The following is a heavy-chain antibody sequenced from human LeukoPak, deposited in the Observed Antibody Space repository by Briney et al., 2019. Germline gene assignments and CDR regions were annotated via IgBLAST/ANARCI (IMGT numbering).Heavy chain of an antibody. CDR2: VSAYNGNT. CDR1: GYTFTSYG. J-gene: IGHJ6*03. D-gene: IGHD6-13*01. V-gene: IGHV1-18*01. CDR3: ARAQSSSWFDYYYYYYMDV. Sequence: ASVTVSFKASGYTFTSYGISWVRQAPGQGLEWMGWVSAYNGNTNYAQKLQGRVTMTTDTSTSTAYMELRSLRSDDTAVYYCARAQSSSWFDYYYYYYMDVWGKGTTVTVSS.